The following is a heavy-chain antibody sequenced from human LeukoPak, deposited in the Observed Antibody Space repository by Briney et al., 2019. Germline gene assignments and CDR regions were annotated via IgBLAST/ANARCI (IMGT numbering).Heavy chain of an antibody. V-gene: IGHV4-59*08. Sequence: PSETLSLTCTVSGGSISSYYWSWIRQPPGKGLEWIGYIYYSGSTNYNPSLKSRVTISVDTSKNQFSLKLSSVTAADTAVYYCADPLGSTSCLSPYYYGMDVWGQGTTVTVSS. J-gene: IGHJ6*02. CDR3: ADPLGSTSCLSPYYYGMDV. CDR2: IYYSGST. D-gene: IGHD2-2*01. CDR1: GGSISSYY.